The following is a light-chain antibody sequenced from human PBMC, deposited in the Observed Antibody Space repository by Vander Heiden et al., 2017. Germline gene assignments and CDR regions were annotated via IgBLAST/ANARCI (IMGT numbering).Light chain of an antibody. V-gene: IGLV1-40*01. CDR2: GNT. CDR1: SSNIGAHYD. CDR3: QSYDNSLVWV. J-gene: IGLJ3*02. Sequence: QSVLTQPPSVSGAPGQWVIISCTGSSSNIGAHYDVHWYQQVPGTAPKVLIYGNTNRPSGVPDRFSGSKSGTSASLAITGLQAEDEADYYCQSYDNSLVWVFGGGTKLTVL.